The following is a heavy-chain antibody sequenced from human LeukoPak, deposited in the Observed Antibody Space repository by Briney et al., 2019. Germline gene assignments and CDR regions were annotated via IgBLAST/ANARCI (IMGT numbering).Heavy chain of an antibody. CDR1: GGSFSGYY. V-gene: IGHV4-34*01. J-gene: IGHJ6*02. Sequence: PSETLSLTCAVYGGSFSGYYWSWIRQPPGKGLEWIGEINHSGSTNYNPSLKSRVTISVDTSKNQFSLKLSSVTAADTAVYYCARHGDCSGGSCYTNYYYYYGMDVWGQGTTVTVSS. CDR3: ARHGDCSGGSCYTNYYYYYGMDV. CDR2: INHSGST. D-gene: IGHD2-15*01.